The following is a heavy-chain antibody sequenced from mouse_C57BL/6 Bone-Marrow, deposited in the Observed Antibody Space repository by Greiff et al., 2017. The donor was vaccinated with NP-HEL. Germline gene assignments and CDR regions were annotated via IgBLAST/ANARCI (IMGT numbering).Heavy chain of an antibody. V-gene: IGHV1-15*01. Sequence: VKLQESGAELVRPGASVTLSCKASGYTFTDYEMHWVKQTPVHGLEWIGAIDPETGGTAYNQKFKGKAILTADKSSSTAYMELRSLTSEDSAVYYCTRDGYYIYWYFDVWGTGTTVTVSS. J-gene: IGHJ1*03. D-gene: IGHD2-3*01. CDR3: TRDGYYIYWYFDV. CDR2: IDPETGGT. CDR1: GYTFTDYE.